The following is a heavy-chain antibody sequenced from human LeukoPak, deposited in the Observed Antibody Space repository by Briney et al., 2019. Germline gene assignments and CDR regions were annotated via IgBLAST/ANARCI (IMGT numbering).Heavy chain of an antibody. Sequence: SETLSLTCTVSGGSITGYYWGWIRQPPGKGLEWIGYIYYTGSTNYNPSLKSRVTISVDTSKNQFSLKLSSVTAADTAVYYCARRLGSGSLRDWFDPWGQGTLVTVSS. CDR3: ARRLGSGSLRDWFDP. D-gene: IGHD3-10*01. CDR1: GGSITGYY. CDR2: IYYTGST. J-gene: IGHJ5*02. V-gene: IGHV4-59*08.